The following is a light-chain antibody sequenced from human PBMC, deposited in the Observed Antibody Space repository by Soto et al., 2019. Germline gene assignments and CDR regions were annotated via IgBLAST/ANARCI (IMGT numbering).Light chain of an antibody. J-gene: IGLJ2*01. CDR2: RNN. CDR3: ATWDDSLSGYVV. CDR1: SSNIGSNY. V-gene: IGLV1-47*01. Sequence: QSVLTQPPSASGNPGQRVTISCSGSSSNIGSNYVFWYQQLPGTAPKVLMYRNNQRPSGVPDRFSGSKSGTSASLAISGLRSEDEADYYCATWDDSLSGYVVFGGGTKLTVL.